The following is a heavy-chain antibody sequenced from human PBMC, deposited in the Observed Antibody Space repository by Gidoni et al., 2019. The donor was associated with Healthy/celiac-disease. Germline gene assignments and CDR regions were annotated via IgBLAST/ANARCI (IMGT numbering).Heavy chain of an antibody. J-gene: IGHJ6*02. V-gene: IGHV1-69*01. CDR1: GGTFSSYA. CDR2: IIPIFGTA. Sequence: QVQLVQSGAEVKKPGPSVKVSCKASGGTFSSYAISWVRQAPGQGLEWMGGIIPIFGTANYAQKFQGRVTLTADESTSTAYMELSSLRSEDTAVYYCATIPYYYYGMDVWGQGTTVTVSS. CDR3: ATIPYYYYGMDV.